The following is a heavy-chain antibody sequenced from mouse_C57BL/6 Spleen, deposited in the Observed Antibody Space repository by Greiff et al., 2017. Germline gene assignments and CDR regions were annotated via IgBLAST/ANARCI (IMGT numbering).Heavy chain of an antibody. CDR2: IRNKANNHAT. CDR3: TRSWGDY. Sequence: EVNLVESGGGLVQPGGSMKLSCAASGFTFSDDWMDWVRQSPEKGLEWVAEIRNKANNHATYYAESVKGMFTISRDDSKSSVYLQINSLRAEDTGMYYLTRSWGDYWCQGTTLTVSS. CDR1: GFTFSDDW. V-gene: IGHV6-6*01. J-gene: IGHJ2*01. D-gene: IGHD4-1*01.